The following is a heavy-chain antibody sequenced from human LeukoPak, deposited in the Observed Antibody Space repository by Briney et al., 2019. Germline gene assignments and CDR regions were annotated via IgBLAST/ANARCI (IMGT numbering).Heavy chain of an antibody. Sequence: ASVKVSCKASGYTFTSYYMHWVRQAPGQGLEWMGIINPSGGSTSYAQKFQGRVTMTRDTSASTAYMELSSLRSEDTAVYYCARSVYYDSSGRYGMDVWGQGTTVTFSS. V-gene: IGHV1-46*01. CDR1: GYTFTSYY. J-gene: IGHJ6*02. CDR3: ARSVYYDSSGRYGMDV. CDR2: INPSGGST. D-gene: IGHD3-22*01.